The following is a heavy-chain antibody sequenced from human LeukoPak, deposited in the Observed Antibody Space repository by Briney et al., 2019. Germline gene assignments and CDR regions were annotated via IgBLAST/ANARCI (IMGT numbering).Heavy chain of an antibody. D-gene: IGHD6-19*01. CDR3: ARERGEEYSSGWYKTNFFDT. Sequence: SQTLSLTCTVSGGSISSSSSYWGWIRQPPGKGPEWIGGVHYSGSTYNHPSLKSRVNITVDTSKNQFSLKLSSVTAADTALYYCARERGEEYSSGWYKTNFFDTWGQGTRVTVSS. V-gene: IGHV4-39*07. CDR2: VHYSGST. J-gene: IGHJ4*02. CDR1: GGSISSSSSY.